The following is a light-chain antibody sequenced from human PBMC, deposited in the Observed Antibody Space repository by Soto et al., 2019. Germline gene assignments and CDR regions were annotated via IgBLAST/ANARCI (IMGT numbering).Light chain of an antibody. V-gene: IGLV2-14*01. J-gene: IGLJ2*01. CDR1: NSDVGGYDS. Sequence: QSALTQPASVSGSPGQSITISCTGTNSDVGGYDSVSWYQQHPGKAPKLIIFDVSHRPSGVSNRFSGSKSGNTASLTISGLRAEDEADYHCRSFTSTNTLVLFGGGTKLTVL. CDR3: RSFTSTNTLVL. CDR2: DVS.